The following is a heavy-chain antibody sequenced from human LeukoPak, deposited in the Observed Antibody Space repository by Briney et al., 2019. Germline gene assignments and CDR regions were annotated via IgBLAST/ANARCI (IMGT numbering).Heavy chain of an antibody. CDR3: AREVYYYDSSGPLSY. Sequence: ASVKVSCKASRYTFTSYYMNWVRQAPGRGLEWMGIINPSGGSTSYAQKFQGRVTMTRDMSTSTVYMELSSLRSEDTAVYYCAREVYYYDSSGPLSYWGQGTLVTVSS. V-gene: IGHV1-46*01. D-gene: IGHD3-22*01. J-gene: IGHJ4*02. CDR1: RYTFTSYY. CDR2: INPSGGST.